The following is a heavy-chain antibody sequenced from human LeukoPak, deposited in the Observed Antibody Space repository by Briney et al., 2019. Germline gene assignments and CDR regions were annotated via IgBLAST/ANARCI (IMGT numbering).Heavy chain of an antibody. V-gene: IGHV1-69*13. CDR1: GGTFSSYA. Sequence: ASVKVSCKASGGTFSSYAISWVRQAPGQGLEWMGGIIPIFGTANYAQKFQGRVTITADESTSTAYMELSSLRSEDTAVYYCARVKGHYYYYYGMDVWGQGTTVTVSS. J-gene: IGHJ6*02. CDR2: IIPIFGTA. CDR3: ARVKGHYYYYYGMDV.